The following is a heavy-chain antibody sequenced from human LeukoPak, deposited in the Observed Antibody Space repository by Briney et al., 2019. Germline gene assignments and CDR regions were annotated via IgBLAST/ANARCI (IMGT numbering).Heavy chain of an antibody. CDR1: GFIFSSYE. CDR3: AELGITMIGGV. V-gene: IGHV3-48*03. CDR2: ISSSGNTI. Sequence: GGSLRLSCASSGFIFSSYEVNWVRQAPGKGLEWVSYISSSGNTIYYADSVKGRFTISRDNAKNSLYLQMNSLRAEDTAVYYCAELGITMIGGVWGKGTTVTISS. J-gene: IGHJ6*04. D-gene: IGHD3-10*02.